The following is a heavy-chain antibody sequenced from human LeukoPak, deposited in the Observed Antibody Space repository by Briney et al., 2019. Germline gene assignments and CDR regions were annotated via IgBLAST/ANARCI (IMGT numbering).Heavy chain of an antibody. V-gene: IGHV3-9*01. CDR3: AKVRKAVAGPVDY. CDR2: ISWNSGSI. D-gene: IGHD6-19*01. Sequence: PGGSLRLSCAASGFTFDDYAMHWVRQAPGKGLEWVSGISWNSGSIGYADSVKGRFTISRGNAKNSLYLQMNSLRAEDTALYYCAKVRKAVAGPVDYWGQGTLVTVSS. CDR1: GFTFDDYA. J-gene: IGHJ4*02.